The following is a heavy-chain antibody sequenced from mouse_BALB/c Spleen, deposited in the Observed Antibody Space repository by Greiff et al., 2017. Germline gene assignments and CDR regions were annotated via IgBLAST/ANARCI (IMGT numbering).Heavy chain of an antibody. CDR1: GYTFTSYW. J-gene: IGHJ3*01. V-gene: IGHV1-7*01. Sequence: VQLQQSGAELAKPGASVKMSCKASGYTFTSYWMHWVKQRPGQGLEWIGYINPSTGYTEYNQKFKDKATLTADKSSSTAYMQLSSLTSEDSAVYYCARGRDRGFAYWGQGTLVTVSA. CDR2: INPSTGYT. CDR3: ARGRDRGFAY.